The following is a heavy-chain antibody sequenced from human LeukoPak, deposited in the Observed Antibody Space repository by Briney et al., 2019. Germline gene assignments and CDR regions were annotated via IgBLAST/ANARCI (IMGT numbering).Heavy chain of an antibody. Sequence: GGSLRLSCAASGFTFSSYGMSWVRQAPGKGLEWVSAISGSGGSTYYADSVKGRFTISRDNSKNTLYLQMNSLRAEDTAVYNCAKGDFYGSGRDYYYYMDVWGKGTTVTISS. D-gene: IGHD3-10*01. CDR2: ISGSGGST. CDR3: AKGDFYGSGRDYYYYMDV. V-gene: IGHV3-23*01. J-gene: IGHJ6*03. CDR1: GFTFSSYG.